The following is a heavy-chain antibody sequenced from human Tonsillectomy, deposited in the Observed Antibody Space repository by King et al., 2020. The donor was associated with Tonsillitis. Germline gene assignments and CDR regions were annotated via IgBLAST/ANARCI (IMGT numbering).Heavy chain of an antibody. V-gene: IGHV4-59*01. CDR2: IYYSGST. Sequence: VQLQESGPGLVKPSETLSLTCTVSGGSISSYYWSWIRQPPGKGLDWIGYIYYSGSTNYNPSLKSRVTISVDSSKNQFSLKLSSVTAADTAVYYCARRQSIAVAGTNYYYYGLDVWGQGTTVTVSS. CDR3: ARRQSIAVAGTNYYYYGLDV. CDR1: GGSISSYY. J-gene: IGHJ6*02. D-gene: IGHD6-19*01.